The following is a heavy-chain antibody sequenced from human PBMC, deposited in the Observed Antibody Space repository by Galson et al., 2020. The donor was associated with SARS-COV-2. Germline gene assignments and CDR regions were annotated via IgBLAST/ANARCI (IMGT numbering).Heavy chain of an antibody. V-gene: IGHV3-7*01. Sequence: GGPLRLSCTAPGFTFRGYWMTWVRQPPGRGLESVAYINRDGTQEDYVDSARGRFTISRDNVESSVYLQMNSLRAGDTAVYYCARILPSGYYDPWGQGTLVTVSS. J-gene: IGHJ5*02. CDR2: INRDGTQE. D-gene: IGHD5-18*01. CDR1: GFTFRGYW. CDR3: ARILPSGYYDP.